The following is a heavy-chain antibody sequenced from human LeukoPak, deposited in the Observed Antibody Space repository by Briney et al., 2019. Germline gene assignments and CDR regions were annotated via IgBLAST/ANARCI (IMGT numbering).Heavy chain of an antibody. D-gene: IGHD5-18*01. V-gene: IGHV4-34*01. CDR2: INHSGST. J-gene: IGHJ4*02. CDR1: GGSFSGYY. Sequence: SETLSLTCAVYGGSFSGYYWSWIRQPPGKGLEWIGEINHSGSTNYNPSLKSRVTISVDTSKNQFSLKLSSVTAADTAVYYCAGHPGYSYAYVDYWGQGTLVTVSS. CDR3: AGHPGYSYAYVDY.